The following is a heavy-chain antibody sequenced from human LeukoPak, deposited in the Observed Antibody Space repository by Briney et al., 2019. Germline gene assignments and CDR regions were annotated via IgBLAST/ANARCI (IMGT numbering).Heavy chain of an antibody. CDR2: INHSGST. V-gene: IGHV4-34*01. J-gene: IGHJ5*02. D-gene: IGHD3-3*01. CDR1: GGSFRGYY. CDR3: ARGADFWSGYYHNWFDP. Sequence: PSETLSLTCAVYGGSFRGYYWSWIRQPPGKGLEWIGEINHSGSTNYNPSLKSRVTISVDTSKNQFSLKLSSVTAADTAVYYCARGADFWSGYYHNWFDPWGQGTLDTVSS.